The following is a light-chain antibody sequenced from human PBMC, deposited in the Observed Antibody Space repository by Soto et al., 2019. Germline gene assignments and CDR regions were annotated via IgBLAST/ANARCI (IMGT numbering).Light chain of an antibody. CDR3: QQYGNSPYT. CDR1: QSVSSY. V-gene: IGKV3-20*01. Sequence: EIVLTQSPGTLSLSPGERATLSCRASQSVSSYLAWYQQKPGQTPRLLIYGASNRATGIPDRFGGSGFGTDFTLTISRLEPEDFAVYYCQQYGNSPYTFGQGTKLEIK. J-gene: IGKJ2*01. CDR2: GAS.